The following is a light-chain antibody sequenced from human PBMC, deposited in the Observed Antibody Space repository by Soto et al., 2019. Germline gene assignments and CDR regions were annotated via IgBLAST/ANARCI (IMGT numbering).Light chain of an antibody. CDR1: QSVRNN. CDR2: GAA. CDR3: HQYHNWPLT. V-gene: IGKV3-15*01. Sequence: DIVMTLSPATLSVSPGERATVPSRASQSVRNNLAWYQQKPGQAPRLLIYGAATRATGRPAGFSGSRYGTEFTLTISSLQSEDVAADYCHQYHNWPLTFGGGTKVDIK. J-gene: IGKJ4*01.